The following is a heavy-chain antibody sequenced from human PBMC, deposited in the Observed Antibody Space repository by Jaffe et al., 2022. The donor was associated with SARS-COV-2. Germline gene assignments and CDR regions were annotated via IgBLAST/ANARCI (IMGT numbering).Heavy chain of an antibody. V-gene: IGHV1-58*02. CDR2: IVVGSGNT. J-gene: IGHJ4*02. CDR1: GFTFTSSA. CDR3: AALFPHDYGDYVLDY. Sequence: QMQLVQSGPEVKKPGTSVKVSCKASGFTFTSSAMQWVRQARGQRLEWIGWIVVGSGNTNYAQKFQERVTITRDMSTSTAYMELSSLRSEDTAVYYCAALFPHDYGDYVLDYWGQGTLVTVSS. D-gene: IGHD4-17*01.